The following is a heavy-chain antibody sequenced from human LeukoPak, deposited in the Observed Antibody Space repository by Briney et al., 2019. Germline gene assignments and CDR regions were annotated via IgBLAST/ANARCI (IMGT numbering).Heavy chain of an antibody. V-gene: IGHV4-61*09. CDR1: GDSIGSGSYY. D-gene: IGHD1-1*01. Sequence: SETLSLTCTVSGDSIGSGSYYWNWIRQPAGKGLEWIGHIYTSGTTNYNPSLKSRVTMSVDTSKNQFSLKLSSVTAADTAVYYCARDRGTWNDDGFDYWGQGTLVTVSS. CDR2: IYTSGTT. CDR3: ARDRGTWNDDGFDY. J-gene: IGHJ4*02.